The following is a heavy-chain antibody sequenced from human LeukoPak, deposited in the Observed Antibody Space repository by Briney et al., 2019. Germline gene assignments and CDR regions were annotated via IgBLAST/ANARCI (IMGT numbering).Heavy chain of an antibody. CDR2: INHSGST. D-gene: IGHD2-21*02. Sequence: PSETLSLTCAVYGGTFSGYYWSWIRQPPGKGLEWIGEINHSGSTNYNPSIKSRVTISVDTSKNQFSLKLSSVTAADTAVYYCAASSVVVTAGYRDYWGQGALVTVSS. J-gene: IGHJ4*02. V-gene: IGHV4-34*08. CDR1: GGTFSGYY. CDR3: AASSVVVTAGYRDY.